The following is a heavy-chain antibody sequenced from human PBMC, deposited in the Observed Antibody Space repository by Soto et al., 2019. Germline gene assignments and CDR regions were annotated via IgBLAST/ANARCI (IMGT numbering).Heavy chain of an antibody. J-gene: IGHJ4*02. CDR2: IYYTGST. D-gene: IGHD7-27*01. CDR3: AGAPNGAYFDF. CDR1: SGSIGTHC. Sequence: LEPMSLTCTVSSGSIGTHCGSWIRKNPGKGLEWIGYIYYTGSTNYNPSLKTRVAISMDTSKNQFSLNLSSVTAADTAVYYCAGAPNGAYFDFWGLGTLVTVSS. V-gene: IGHV4-59*11.